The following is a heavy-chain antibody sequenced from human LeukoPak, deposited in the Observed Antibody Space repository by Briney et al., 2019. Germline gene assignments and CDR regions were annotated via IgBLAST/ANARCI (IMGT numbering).Heavy chain of an antibody. CDR3: AKAFGDLLGYYYYGMDV. D-gene: IGHD1-26*01. CDR2: ISGSGGST. V-gene: IGHV3-23*01. CDR1: GFTFSSYA. J-gene: IGHJ6*02. Sequence: GGSLRLSCAASGFTFSSYAMSWVRQAPGKGLEWVSAISGSGGSTYYADSVKGRFTISRDNSKNTLYLQMNSLRAEDTAVYYCAKAFGDLLGYYYYGMDVWGQGTTVTVSS.